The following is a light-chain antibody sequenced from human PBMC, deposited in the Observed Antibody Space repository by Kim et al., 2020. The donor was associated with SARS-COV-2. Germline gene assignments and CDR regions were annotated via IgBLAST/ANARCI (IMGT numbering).Light chain of an antibody. V-gene: IGLV2-18*02. J-gene: IGLJ2*01. CDR2: EDR. CDR1: SSDIGSYDR. Sequence: GQSVTLSCTVTSSDIGSYDRVSWFQQFPGTAPKLLIYEDRNRLSAVPDRFSGAKSGNTASLTISGLQAEDEAIYYCSSYTLRTTWIFGGGTKLTVL. CDR3: SSYTLRTTWI.